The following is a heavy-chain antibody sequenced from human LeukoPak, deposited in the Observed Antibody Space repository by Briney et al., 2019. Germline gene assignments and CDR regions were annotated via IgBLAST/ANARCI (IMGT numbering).Heavy chain of an antibody. CDR2: ISGSGGST. D-gene: IGHD6-19*01. Sequence: PGRSLRLSCAASGFTFSSYAMSWVRQAPGKGLEWVSAISGSGGSTYYADSVKGRFRISRDNSKNTLYLQMNGLRVDDTAVYYCAKGVQWAVPGSCLDSWGLGTLVTVSS. CDR3: AKGVQWAVPGSCLDS. CDR1: GFTFSSYA. V-gene: IGHV3-23*01. J-gene: IGHJ4*02.